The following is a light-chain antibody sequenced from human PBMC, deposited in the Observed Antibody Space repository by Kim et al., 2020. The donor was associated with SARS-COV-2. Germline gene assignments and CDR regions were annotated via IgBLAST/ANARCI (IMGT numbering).Light chain of an antibody. J-gene: IGKJ4*01. CDR3: QQHYSLPLT. V-gene: IGKV4-1*01. CDR2: WAS. CDR1: QTVFYNSNKKNY. Sequence: DIVMTQSPDSLAVSLGERATINCKSSQTVFYNSNKKNYFAWYQQRPGQPPKLLIYWASIRASGVPDRFSGSGSGTDFTLTINNLQAEDVALYYCQQHYSLPLTIGGGTKVDIK.